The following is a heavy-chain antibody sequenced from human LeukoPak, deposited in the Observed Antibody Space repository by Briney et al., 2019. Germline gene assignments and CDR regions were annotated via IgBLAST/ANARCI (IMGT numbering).Heavy chain of an antibody. V-gene: IGHV3-33*01. J-gene: IGHJ6*03. CDR1: GFTFRSYG. D-gene: IGHD6-6*01. CDR2: IWKDGINK. CDR3: ARDRVTARQWGYYYYMDV. Sequence: GGSLRLSCAASGFTFRSYGMHWVRQAPGKGLEWVAVIWKDGINKYYADSVKGRFTISRDNYKNTLDLQMNSLRAEDTAVYYCARDRVTARQWGYYYYMDVWGKGTTVTVSS.